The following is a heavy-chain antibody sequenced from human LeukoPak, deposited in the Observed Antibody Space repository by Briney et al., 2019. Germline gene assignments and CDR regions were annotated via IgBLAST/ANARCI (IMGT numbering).Heavy chain of an antibody. D-gene: IGHD4-17*01. J-gene: IGHJ4*02. CDR1: GGSISSYY. V-gene: IGHV4-59*08. Sequence: SETLSLTCTVSGGSISSYYWSWIRQPPGKGLEWIGYIYYSGSTNYNPSLKSRVTISVDTSKNQFSLKPSSVTAADTAVYYCARHSGLTVTTLPGGYWGQGTLVTVSS. CDR2: IYYSGST. CDR3: ARHSGLTVTTLPGGY.